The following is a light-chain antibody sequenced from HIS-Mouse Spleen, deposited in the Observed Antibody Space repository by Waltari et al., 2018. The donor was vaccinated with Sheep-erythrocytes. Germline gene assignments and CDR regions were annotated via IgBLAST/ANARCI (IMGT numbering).Light chain of an antibody. CDR3: CSCAGSSTPWV. J-gene: IGLJ3*02. CDR2: EGS. V-gene: IGLV2-23*01. CDR1: SSDVGSYNL. Sequence: QSALTQPASVSGSPGQSITISCTGTSSDVGSYNLVSWYQQHPGKAPKLMIYEGSKRPSGVSNRFSGSKSRNTASLTISGLQAEDEADYYCCSCAGSSTPWVFGGGTKLTVL.